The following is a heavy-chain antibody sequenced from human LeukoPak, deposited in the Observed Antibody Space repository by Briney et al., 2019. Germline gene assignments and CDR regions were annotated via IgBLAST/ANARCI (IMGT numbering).Heavy chain of an antibody. J-gene: IGHJ5*02. CDR1: GGSLYTYY. CDR3: ARRALYGSGSYSWFDP. V-gene: IGHV4-39*01. CDR2: LYYSGCT. Sequence: PSESPSLTRALSGGSLYTYYWGWGRQPPGKGGGWGGRLYYSGCTYYNPSTQSRVTISADTSITQFSLKLSSMTAADTPVYYCARRALYGSGSYSWFDPWGQGTLVTVSS. D-gene: IGHD3-10*01.